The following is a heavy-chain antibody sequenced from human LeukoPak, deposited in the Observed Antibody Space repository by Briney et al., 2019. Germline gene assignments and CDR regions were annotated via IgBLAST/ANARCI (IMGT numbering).Heavy chain of an antibody. CDR2: ISYSGST. V-gene: IGHV4-30-4*08. CDR3: ARGVYNFWSGYPQNWFVP. J-gene: IGHJ5*02. D-gene: IGHD3-3*01. CDR1: GTSISSGDYY. Sequence: SETLSLTCTVSGTSISSGDYYWSWIRQPPGKGLEWIGYISYSGSTYYKPSLKSRLTISIDTSKNQFSLKLSFVTAADTAVYYCARGVYNFWSGYPQNWFVPWGQGILVTVSS.